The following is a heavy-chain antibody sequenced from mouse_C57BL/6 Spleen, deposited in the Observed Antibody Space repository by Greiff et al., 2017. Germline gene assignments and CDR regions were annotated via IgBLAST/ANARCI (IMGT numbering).Heavy chain of an antibody. J-gene: IGHJ4*01. CDR2: IAPADVET. CDR1: GFNIKDYY. D-gene: IGHD1-1*01. V-gene: IGHV14-2*01. CDR3: ARSKNYGPAMDY. Sequence: EVQLQQSGAELVKPGASVKLSCTASGFNIKDYYMHWVKQRTEQGLEWIGRIAPADVETKYAPKFQGKATITADTSSNTAYLQLSSLTSEDTAVYYCARSKNYGPAMDYWGQGTSVTVSS.